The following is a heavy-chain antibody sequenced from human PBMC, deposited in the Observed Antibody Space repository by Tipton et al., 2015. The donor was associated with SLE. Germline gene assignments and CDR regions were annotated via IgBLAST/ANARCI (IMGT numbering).Heavy chain of an antibody. J-gene: IGHJ6*03. V-gene: IGHV4-34*01. CDR2: INHSGSS. CDR1: GGSFSGYY. CDR3: ARGYRLLASRPRNYMDV. D-gene: IGHD3-3*02. Sequence: GLVKPSETLSLTCAVYGGSFSGYYWNWIRQSPGKGLEWIGEINHSGSSNYNPSLKSRFTLSVDTSKSLFSLKLSSVTAADTAVYYCARGYRLLASRPRNYMDVWGKGTTVTISS.